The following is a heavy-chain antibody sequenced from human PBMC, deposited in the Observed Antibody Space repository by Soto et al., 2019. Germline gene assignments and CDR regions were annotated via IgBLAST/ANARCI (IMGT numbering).Heavy chain of an antibody. J-gene: IGHJ6*02. CDR3: ARRYCSSTSCYDDYYYGMDV. CDR2: IYPGDSDT. CDR1: GYSFTSYW. Sequence: GESLKISCKGSGYSFTSYWIGWVRQMPGKGLEWMGIIYPGDSDTRYSPSFQGQVTISADKSISTAYLQWSSLKASDTAMYYCARRYCSSTSCYDDYYYGMDVWGQGTPVTVSS. D-gene: IGHD2-2*01. V-gene: IGHV5-51*01.